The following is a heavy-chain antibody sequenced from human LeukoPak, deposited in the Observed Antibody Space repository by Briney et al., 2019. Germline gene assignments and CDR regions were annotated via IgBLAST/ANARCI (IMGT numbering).Heavy chain of an antibody. D-gene: IGHD6-6*01. J-gene: IGHJ4*02. V-gene: IGHV1-2*02. CDR1: GYTFTGYY. CDR3: ARDDSSSSGPDY. CDR2: INPNSGGT. Sequence: ASVKVSCKASGYTFTGYYMHWVRQAPGQGLEWMGWINPNSGGTNYAQKLQGRVTMTTDTSTSTAYMELRSLRSDDTAVYYCARDDSSSSGPDYWGQGTLVTVSS.